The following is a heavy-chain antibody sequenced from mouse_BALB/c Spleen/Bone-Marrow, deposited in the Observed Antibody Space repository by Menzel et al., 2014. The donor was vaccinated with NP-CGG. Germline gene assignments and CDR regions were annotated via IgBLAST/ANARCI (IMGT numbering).Heavy chain of an antibody. CDR2: ISSGSSTI. V-gene: IGHV5-17*02. J-gene: IGHJ3*01. Sequence: DVQLVESGGGLVQPGGSRKLSCAASGFTFSSFGMYWVRQAPEKGLEWVAYISSGSSTIYYADTVKGRFTISRDNPKNTLFQQMTSLRSEDTAMYYCARGGNYAWFAYWGQGTLVTVSA. CDR3: ARGGNYAWFAY. CDR1: GFTFSSFG. D-gene: IGHD2-1*01.